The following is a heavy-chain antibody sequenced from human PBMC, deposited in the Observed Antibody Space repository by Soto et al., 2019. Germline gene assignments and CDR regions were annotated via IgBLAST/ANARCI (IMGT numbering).Heavy chain of an antibody. CDR2: LWYDGSNK. V-gene: IGHV3-33*01. J-gene: IGHJ5*02. CDR3: ARDPRRYCSSTSCYANWFDP. Sequence: GGSLRLSCAASGFTFSSYGMHWVGQAPGKGLGWVAVLWYDGSNKYYADSVKGRFTISRDNSKNTLYLQMNSLRAEDTAVYYCARDPRRYCSSTSCYANWFDPWGQGTLVTVSS. CDR1: GFTFSSYG. D-gene: IGHD2-2*01.